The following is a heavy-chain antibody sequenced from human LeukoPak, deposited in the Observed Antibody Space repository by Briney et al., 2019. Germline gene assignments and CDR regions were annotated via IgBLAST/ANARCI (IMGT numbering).Heavy chain of an antibody. J-gene: IGHJ5*02. V-gene: IGHV4-39*01. CDR3: ARHARRTYWFGP. CDR1: GGSISRSSYY. D-gene: IGHD2-15*01. Sequence: PSETLSLTCTVSGGSISRSSYYWGWLRQPPGKGLEWIGSIYYSGSTYYNPSLKSRVTISVDTSKNQFSLKLSSVTAADTAVYYCARHARRTYWFGPWGQGTLVTVSS. CDR2: IYYSGST.